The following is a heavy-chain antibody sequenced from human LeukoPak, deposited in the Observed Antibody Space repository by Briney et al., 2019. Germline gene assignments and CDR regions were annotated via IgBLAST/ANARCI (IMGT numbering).Heavy chain of an antibody. CDR3: AINGAYDCSGGSCFIDY. Sequence: ASVTVSCTSSGYTFTVYYMHWVRHAPGQGLEWMGWINPNSGGTNYAQKFQGRVTMTRDTSISTAYMELSRLRSDDTAVYYCAINGAYDCSGGSCFIDYWGQGTLVTVS. CDR1: GYTFTVYY. D-gene: IGHD2-15*01. J-gene: IGHJ4*02. CDR2: INPNSGGT. V-gene: IGHV1-2*02.